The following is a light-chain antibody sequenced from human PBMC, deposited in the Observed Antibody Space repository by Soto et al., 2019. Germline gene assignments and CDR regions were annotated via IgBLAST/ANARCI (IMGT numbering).Light chain of an antibody. CDR1: SSDIGGYNY. J-gene: IGLJ3*02. CDR2: DVS. Sequence: QSVLTQPASVSGSPGQSITISCTGSSSDIGGYNYVSWYQQHPGKAPQLMIYDVSYRPSGISDRFSGSKSGNTASLTISGLQPKDEADYYCSSYEASSTLFGGGTQLTVL. V-gene: IGLV2-14*03. CDR3: SSYEASSTL.